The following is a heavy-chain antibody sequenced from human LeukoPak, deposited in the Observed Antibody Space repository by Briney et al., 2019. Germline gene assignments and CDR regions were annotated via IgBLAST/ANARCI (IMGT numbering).Heavy chain of an antibody. CDR2: ISSSGNTI. J-gene: IGHJ4*02. V-gene: IGHV3-48*03. CDR3: ARVSAPGTSGWYFGY. Sequence: GGSLRLSCAASEFTFTSYELNWVRQAPGKGLEWVSYISSSGNTISYADSVKGRFTISRDNAKNSLYLQVISLRAEDTAVYYCARVSAPGTSGWYFGYWGQGTLVTVSS. CDR1: EFTFTSYE. D-gene: IGHD6-19*01.